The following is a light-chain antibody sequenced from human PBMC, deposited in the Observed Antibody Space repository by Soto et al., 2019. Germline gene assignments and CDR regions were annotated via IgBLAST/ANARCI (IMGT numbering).Light chain of an antibody. CDR1: QSVNIY. CDR3: QQYDSSPRT. V-gene: IGKV3-11*01. J-gene: IGKJ1*01. CDR2: DAS. Sequence: EIVLTQSPATLSLSPGERATLSCRASQSVNIYLAWYQQKPGQAPRLLIYDASNRATGIPARFSGSGSGTDFTLTISSLEPEDFAVYYCQQYDSSPRTFGQGTKVDIK.